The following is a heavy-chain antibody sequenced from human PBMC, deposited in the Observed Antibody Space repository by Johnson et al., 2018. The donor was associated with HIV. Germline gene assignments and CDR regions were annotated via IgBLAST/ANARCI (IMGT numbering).Heavy chain of an antibody. V-gene: IGHV3-30*09. CDR2: ISDDGSNE. D-gene: IGHD3-16*01. J-gene: IGHJ3*02. Sequence: QMMLVESGGGVVQPGRSLRLSCAASGFTFSSYAMHWVRQAPGKGLDWVAVISDDGSNEYYADSVKGRFAISRDNSKNTLYLQMNSLRAEDTAVYYCARPLGPPLWHDAFDIWGQGTMVTVSS. CDR1: GFTFSSYA. CDR3: ARPLGPPLWHDAFDI.